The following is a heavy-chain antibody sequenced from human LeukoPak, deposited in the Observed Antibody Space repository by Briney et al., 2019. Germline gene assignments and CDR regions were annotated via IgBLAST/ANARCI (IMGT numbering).Heavy chain of an antibody. CDR1: GGSISSSNW. CDR3: ARDRLQLQS. V-gene: IGHV4-4*02. Sequence: SGTLSLTCAVSGGSISSSNWWSWVRQPPGKGLEWIGYIYYTGNTNYNPSLKSRVTISVDTSKNQFSLKLSSVTAADTAVYYCARDRLQLQSWGQGTLVTVSS. D-gene: IGHD5-24*01. J-gene: IGHJ5*02. CDR2: IYYTGNT.